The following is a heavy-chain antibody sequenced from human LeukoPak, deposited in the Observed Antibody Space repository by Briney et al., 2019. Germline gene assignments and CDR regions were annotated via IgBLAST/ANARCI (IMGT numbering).Heavy chain of an antibody. V-gene: IGHV5-51*01. Sequence: GGSLKISCKGSGYRFGTYWIAWVRQMPGKGLDWKSIIYPGDSDTRYSPSFQGQVTITADKAISPAFLRWTSLQASDTAMYYCAIAPPSYDILTGYYGGAFDNWGQGTLVTVSS. CDR3: AIAPPSYDILTGYYGGAFDN. J-gene: IGHJ4*02. CDR1: GYRFGTYW. D-gene: IGHD3-9*01. CDR2: IYPGDSDT.